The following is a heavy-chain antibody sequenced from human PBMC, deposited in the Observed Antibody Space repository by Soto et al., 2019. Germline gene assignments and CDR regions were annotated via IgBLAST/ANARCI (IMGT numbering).Heavy chain of an antibody. CDR1: DVYISNYF. V-gene: IGHV4-59*01. Sequence: PSETQSHTYTVADVYISNYFLSLIRQQQGKGLEWIGYIYYSGSTNYNPSLKSRVTISVDTSKNQFSLKLSSVTAADTAVYYCTSNYYDSRGYPCPLCYYAMDAWGQGTTVTVSS. CDR3: TSNYYDSRGYPCPLCYYAMDA. CDR2: IYYSGST. D-gene: IGHD3-22*01. J-gene: IGHJ6*02.